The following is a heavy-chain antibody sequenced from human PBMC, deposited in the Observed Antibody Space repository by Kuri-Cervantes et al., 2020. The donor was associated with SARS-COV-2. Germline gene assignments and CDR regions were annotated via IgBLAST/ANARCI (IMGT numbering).Heavy chain of an antibody. J-gene: IGHJ4*02. CDR3: ARQGGYSSSSLDY. CDR1: GYSISSGYY. CDR2: IYYSGST. V-gene: IGHV4-38-2*01. D-gene: IGHD6-6*01. Sequence: SETLSLTCAVSGYSISSGYYWGWIRQPPGKGLEWIGYIYYSGSTNYNPSLKSRVTISVDRSKNQFSLKLSSVTAADTAVYYCARQGGYSSSSLDYWGQGTLVTVSS.